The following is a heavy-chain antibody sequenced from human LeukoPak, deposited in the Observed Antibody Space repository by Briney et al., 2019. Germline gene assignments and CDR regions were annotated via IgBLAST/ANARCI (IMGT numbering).Heavy chain of an antibody. J-gene: IGHJ4*02. CDR2: INHSGST. Sequence: PSETLSLTCAVYGGSFSGYYWSWIRQPPGKGLEWIGEINHSGSTNYNPSLKSRVTISVDTSKNQFSLKLSSVTAADTAVYYCARGGDHGYNYWGQGTLVTVSS. D-gene: IGHD4-17*01. CDR3: ARGGDHGYNY. V-gene: IGHV4-34*01. CDR1: GGSFSGYY.